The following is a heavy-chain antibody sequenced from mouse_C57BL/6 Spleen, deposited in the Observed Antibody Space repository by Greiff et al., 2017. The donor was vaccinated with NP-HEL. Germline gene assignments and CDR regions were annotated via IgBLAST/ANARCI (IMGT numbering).Heavy chain of an antibody. CDR2: INPNNGGT. CDR3: APTMITTRYFDV. V-gene: IGHV1-26*01. CDR1: GYTFTDYY. J-gene: IGHJ1*03. D-gene: IGHD2-4*01. Sequence: VQLQQSGPELVKPGASVKISCKASGYTFTDYYMNWVKQSHGKSLEWIGDINPNNGGTSYNQKFKGKATLTVDKSSSTAYMELRSLTSEDSAVYYCAPTMITTRYFDVWGTGTTVTVSS.